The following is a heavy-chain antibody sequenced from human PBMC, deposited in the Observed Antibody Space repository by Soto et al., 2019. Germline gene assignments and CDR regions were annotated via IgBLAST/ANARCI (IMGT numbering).Heavy chain of an antibody. CDR1: GLSFSGYW. CDR2: INSDGRSI. J-gene: IGHJ5*02. V-gene: IGHV3-74*01. CDR3: ARDPDWGGYSWFDP. D-gene: IGHD7-27*01. Sequence: GGSLRLSYAASGLSFSGYWMHWVRQTPGKGLMWVSRINSDGRSISYADFVKGRFTISRDDVKNTLYLEMNSLRVEDTAVYYCARDPDWGGYSWFDPWGQGTLVTVSS.